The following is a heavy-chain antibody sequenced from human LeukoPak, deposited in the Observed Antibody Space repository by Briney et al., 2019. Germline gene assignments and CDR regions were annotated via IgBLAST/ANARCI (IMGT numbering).Heavy chain of an antibody. Sequence: PPGTLSLTCTVSGGSISSSGYYWGWIRHPPGKGLEWIGNIYFSGSTYFNPSLKSGVTISVDTSKNQFSLKLSSVTAADTAVYYCASLGRAPIAAQRDFDYWGQGTLVSVST. V-gene: IGHV4-39*01. CDR1: GGSISSSGYY. J-gene: IGHJ4*02. CDR2: IYFSGST. D-gene: IGHD6-6*01. CDR3: ASLGRAPIAAQRDFDY.